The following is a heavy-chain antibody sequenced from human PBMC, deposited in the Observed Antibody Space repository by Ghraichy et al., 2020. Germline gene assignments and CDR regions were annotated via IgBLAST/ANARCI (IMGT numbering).Heavy chain of an antibody. Sequence: GGSLRLSCAASGFTFSSYSMNWVRQAPGKGLEWVSYISSSSSTIYYADSVKGRFTISRDNAKNSLYLQMNSLRDEDTAVYYCAREIIGYSYTPFTYSDYYYGMDVWGQGTTVTVSS. CDR1: GFTFSSYS. CDR3: AREIIGYSYTPFTYSDYYYGMDV. D-gene: IGHD5-18*01. CDR2: ISSSSSTI. J-gene: IGHJ6*02. V-gene: IGHV3-48*02.